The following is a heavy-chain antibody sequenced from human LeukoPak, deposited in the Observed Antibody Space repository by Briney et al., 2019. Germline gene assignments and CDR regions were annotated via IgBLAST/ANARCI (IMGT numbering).Heavy chain of an antibody. D-gene: IGHD3-10*01. CDR2: ISDTGATT. CDR1: GFSLSTYS. V-gene: IGHV3-23*01. Sequence: GGSVRLSCAASGFSLSTYSMSWVRQATGRAGEWVAVISDTGATTFYADSVKGRFTISRDNSKNTLYLQMSSLRVEDTAVYYCAGKYASGTYPLDYWGQGILVTVSS. CDR3: AGKYASGTYPLDY. J-gene: IGHJ4*02.